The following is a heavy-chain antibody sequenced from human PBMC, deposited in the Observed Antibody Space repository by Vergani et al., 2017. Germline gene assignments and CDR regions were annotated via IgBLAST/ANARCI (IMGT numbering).Heavy chain of an antibody. CDR1: GFTFSDYY. CDR3: AKDQDYDLWSGYPDY. J-gene: IGHJ4*02. Sequence: QVQLVESGGGLVKPGGSLRLSCAASGFTFSDYYMSWIRQAPGQGLEWVSDISSSGSTIYYADSVKGRFTISRDNAKNSLYLQMNSLRAEDTAVYYCAKDQDYDLWSGYPDYWGQGTLVTVSS. D-gene: IGHD3-3*01. CDR2: ISSSGSTI. V-gene: IGHV3-11*01.